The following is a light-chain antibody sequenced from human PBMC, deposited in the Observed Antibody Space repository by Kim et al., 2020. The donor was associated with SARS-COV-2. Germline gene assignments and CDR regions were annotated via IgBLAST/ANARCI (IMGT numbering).Light chain of an antibody. J-gene: IGKJ2*03. CDR1: QSVSSY. CDR3: QQRSNWQS. Sequence: EIVWTQSPATLSLSPGERATLSCRASQSVSSYLAWYQQKPGQAPRLLIYDAANRATGIPARFSGSGSGTDFTLTISSLEPEDFAVYYCQQRSNWQSFGQGTKLEIK. CDR2: DAA. V-gene: IGKV3-11*01.